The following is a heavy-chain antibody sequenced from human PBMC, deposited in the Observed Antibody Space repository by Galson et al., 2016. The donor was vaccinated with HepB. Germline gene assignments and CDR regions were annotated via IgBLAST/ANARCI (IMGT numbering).Heavy chain of an antibody. Sequence: SLRLSCAASGFTFSLYALTWVRQAPGKGLEWVSTISGSGSGTYYADSVKGRLTISRDSSKNTLYLQMSSLRAEDSAVYYCAKCVQYSTGCAVDYWGQGTLVTVSS. D-gene: IGHD6-19*01. CDR3: AKCVQYSTGCAVDY. CDR1: GFTFSLYA. J-gene: IGHJ4*02. V-gene: IGHV3-23*01. CDR2: ISGSGSGT.